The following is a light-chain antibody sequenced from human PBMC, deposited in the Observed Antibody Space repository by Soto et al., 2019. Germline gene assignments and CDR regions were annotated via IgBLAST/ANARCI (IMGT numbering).Light chain of an antibody. V-gene: IGKV1-27*01. CDR3: QKFNSAPWT. Sequence: DIQVTQSPPSLSASVGDRVTITCRASQGISNYLAWYQQKPGKVPKLLIYAASTLQSGVPSRFRGSGSGTDFTLTISSLQPEDVATYYCQKFNSAPWTFGQGTKVDIK. CDR2: AAS. CDR1: QGISNY. J-gene: IGKJ1*01.